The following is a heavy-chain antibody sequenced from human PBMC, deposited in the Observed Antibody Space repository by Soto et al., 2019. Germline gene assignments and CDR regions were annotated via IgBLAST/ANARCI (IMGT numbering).Heavy chain of an antibody. V-gene: IGHV4-4*07. CDR3: AREDYYDTGYYVV. CDR1: GRSMSGYY. Sequence: SETLSLTCTVSGRSMSGYYWSWIRQPAGEGLEWIGRIYTSGTTDFNPSLKGRVTMSVDTSKNQFSLKLTSVTAADTALYCCAREDYYDTGYYVVWGQGTQVTVSS. CDR2: IYTSGTT. D-gene: IGHD3-9*01. J-gene: IGHJ4*02.